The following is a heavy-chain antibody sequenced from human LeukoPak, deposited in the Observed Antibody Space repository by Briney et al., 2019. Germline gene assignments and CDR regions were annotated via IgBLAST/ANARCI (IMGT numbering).Heavy chain of an antibody. CDR2: IGTSGNTI. Sequence: GGSLRLSCAASGFTFSGYIMNWVRQAPGKGLEWVSFIGTSGNTIYYADSVKGRFTVSRDNAKNSLYLQMNSLRAEDTAVYYCAGDQCIDYWGRGTLVTVSS. J-gene: IGHJ4*01. D-gene: IGHD2-8*01. CDR3: AGDQCIDY. V-gene: IGHV3-48*01. CDR1: GFTFSGYI.